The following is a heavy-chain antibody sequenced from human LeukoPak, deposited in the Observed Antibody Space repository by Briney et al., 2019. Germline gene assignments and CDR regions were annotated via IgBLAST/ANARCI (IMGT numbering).Heavy chain of an antibody. D-gene: IGHD3-10*01. CDR1: GCTFSTYA. Sequence: ASVKVSCKASGCTFSTYAISWVRQAPGQGLEWMGGISPIFGTANYAQKFQGRVTITADESTSTAYIELSSLRSEDTAVYYCASPAGKRLDWFGELLSFDYWGQGTLVTVSS. CDR2: ISPIFGTA. J-gene: IGHJ4*02. V-gene: IGHV1-69*13. CDR3: ASPAGKRLDWFGELLSFDY.